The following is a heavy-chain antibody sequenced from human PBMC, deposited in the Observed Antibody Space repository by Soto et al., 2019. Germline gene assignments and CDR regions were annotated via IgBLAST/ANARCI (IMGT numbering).Heavy chain of an antibody. Sequence: EVQLVESGGGLVQPGRSLRLSCAASGFTFDDYAMHWVRRVPGKGLEWVSSISWNSNIIGYADSVKGRFTISRDNAKNSLYTQMHSLRTEDTALYYCAKGGPDGFCSGGRCYFDYWGQGTLVTVSS. J-gene: IGHJ4*02. CDR2: ISWNSNII. D-gene: IGHD2-15*01. V-gene: IGHV3-9*01. CDR3: AKGGPDGFCSGGRCYFDY. CDR1: GFTFDDYA.